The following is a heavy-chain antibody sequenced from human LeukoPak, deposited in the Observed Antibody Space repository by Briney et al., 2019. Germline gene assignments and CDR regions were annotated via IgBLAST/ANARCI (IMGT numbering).Heavy chain of an antibody. CDR3: ARTTEGYAGGPGYSYYYYMDV. D-gene: IGHD5-12*01. J-gene: IGHJ6*03. CDR2: IHYSGST. CDR1: GDSISHYY. Sequence: SETLSLTCTVTGDSISHYYWSWIRQPPGKGLEWIGYIHYSGSTHYNPSLKSRVTISVDTSKNQVSLKLRSVTAADTAVYYCARTTEGYAGGPGYSYYYYMDVWGKGTTVTISS. V-gene: IGHV4-59*01.